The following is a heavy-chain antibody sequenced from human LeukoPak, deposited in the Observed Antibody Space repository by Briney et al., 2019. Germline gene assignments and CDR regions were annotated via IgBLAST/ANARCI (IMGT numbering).Heavy chain of an antibody. CDR2: IYYNGDT. D-gene: IGHD5-18*01. CDR3: ARVLRAASWRSYDY. V-gene: IGHV4-61*01. J-gene: IGHJ4*02. CDR1: GGSVSNSLYY. Sequence: SETLSLTCTVSGGSVSNSLYYWSWIRQPPGKGLEGIGYIYYNGDTNYNPSLKSRVIISIDTSSNQFSLRLNSMTAADTAVYYCARVLRAASWRSYDYWGQGSLVTVSS.